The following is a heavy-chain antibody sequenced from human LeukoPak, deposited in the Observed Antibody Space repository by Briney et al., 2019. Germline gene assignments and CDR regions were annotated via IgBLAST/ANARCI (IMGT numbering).Heavy chain of an antibody. CDR3: VRDSGYSSSWYLIDDDFDI. CDR2: IHYSGRT. D-gene: IGHD6-13*01. CDR1: GGSVSGYY. Sequence: PSETLSLTCAVSGGSVSGYYWSWVRQFSGRRLEWIGYIHYSGRTNYNPSLKSRITLSLETSSNQISLELKSVTSADTALYYCVRDSGYSSSWYLIDDDFDIWGQGTMVIVSA. V-gene: IGHV4-59*02. J-gene: IGHJ3*02.